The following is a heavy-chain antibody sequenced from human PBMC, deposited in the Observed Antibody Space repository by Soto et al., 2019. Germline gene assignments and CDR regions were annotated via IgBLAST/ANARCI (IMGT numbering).Heavy chain of an antibody. J-gene: IGHJ4*01. CDR1: GFTFSSYT. V-gene: IGHV3-23*01. D-gene: IGHD2-15*01. CDR2: ISGSGGSP. Sequence: EVQVLESGGGLVQPGGSLRLSFAASGFTFSSYTMAWVHQAPGKGLEWVSSISGSGGSPYYADSVQGRFTISRDNYKNTVSLQMNSLRAEDTATYYCTKARCSGDTCYVPDYWGHGTLVIVSS. CDR3: TKARCSGDTCYVPDY.